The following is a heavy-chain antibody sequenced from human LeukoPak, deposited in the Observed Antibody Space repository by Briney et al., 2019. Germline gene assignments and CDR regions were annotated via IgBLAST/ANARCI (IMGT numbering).Heavy chain of an antibody. CDR2: INHSGST. CDR3: ARARAPAAMGGFDY. J-gene: IGHJ4*02. Sequence: PSETLSLTCAVYGGSFSGYYWSWIRQPPGKGLEWIGEINHSGSTNYNPSLKSRVTISVDTSKNQFSLKLSSVTAADTAVYYCARARAPAAMGGFDYWGQGTLVTVSS. D-gene: IGHD2-2*01. CDR1: GGSFSGYY. V-gene: IGHV4-34*01.